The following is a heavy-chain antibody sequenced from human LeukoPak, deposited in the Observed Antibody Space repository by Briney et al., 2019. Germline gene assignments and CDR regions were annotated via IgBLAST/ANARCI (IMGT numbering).Heavy chain of an antibody. CDR1: GFTVSSNY. CDR2: IYSGGST. D-gene: IGHD2-21*02. Sequence: GGSLRLSCAASGFTVSSNYMSWVRQAPGKGLEWVSVIYSGGSTYYADSVKGRSTISRDNSKNTLYLQMNSLRAEDTAVYYCASPREYCGGDCYSPWGQGTLVTVSS. J-gene: IGHJ4*02. V-gene: IGHV3-53*01. CDR3: ASPREYCGGDCYSP.